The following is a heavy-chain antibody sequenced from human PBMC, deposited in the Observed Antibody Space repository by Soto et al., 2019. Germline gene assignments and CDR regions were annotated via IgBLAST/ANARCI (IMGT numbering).Heavy chain of an antibody. CDR3: ATSNYGERD. Sequence: EGQVLESGGGLVRPGGSLRLTCVASGFTLSNFAMSWVRQPPGKGLEWVSFVSGNGGSTYYIDSVKGRFTISRDSSTNTVRLQMNSLRAEDTAVYYCATSNYGERDWGQGALVTVSS. V-gene: IGHV3-23*01. D-gene: IGHD4-17*01. CDR2: VSGNGGST. CDR1: GFTLSNFA. J-gene: IGHJ4*02.